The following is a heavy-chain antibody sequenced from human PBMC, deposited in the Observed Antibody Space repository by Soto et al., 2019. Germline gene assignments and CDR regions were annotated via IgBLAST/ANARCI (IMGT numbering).Heavy chain of an antibody. CDR2: MNPNSGNT. D-gene: IGHD3-3*01. J-gene: IGHJ6*02. V-gene: IGHV1-8*01. Sequence: ASVKVSCKASGYTFTSYDINWVRQATGQGLEWMGWMNPNSGNTGYAQKFQGRVTMTRNTSISTAYMELSSLRSEDTAVYYCARGPRRGYYEFWSGYRSHYYYYGMDVWGQGTTVTVSS. CDR1: GYTFTSYD. CDR3: ARGPRRGYYEFWSGYRSHYYYYGMDV.